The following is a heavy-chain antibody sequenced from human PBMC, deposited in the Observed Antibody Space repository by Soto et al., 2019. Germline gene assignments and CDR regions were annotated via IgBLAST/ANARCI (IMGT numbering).Heavy chain of an antibody. J-gene: IGHJ4*02. CDR2: ISAYNGNT. CDR1: GYTFTSYA. Sequence: QVQLVQSGAEVKKPGASVKVSCKASGYTFTSYAVSWVRQAPGQGLEWMGWISAYNGNTKYAQKLQGRVTMTTDTSTGTAYMELRSLRYDDTAGYYCARDLGAGQGDYWGQGTLVTVSS. V-gene: IGHV1-18*01. CDR3: ARDLGAGQGDY. D-gene: IGHD3-10*01.